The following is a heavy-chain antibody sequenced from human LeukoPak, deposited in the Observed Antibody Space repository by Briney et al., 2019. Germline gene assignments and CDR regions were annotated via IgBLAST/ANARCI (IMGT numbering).Heavy chain of an antibody. V-gene: IGHV4-39*07. D-gene: IGHD6-25*01. Sequence: PSETLSLTYTVSGGSISSSNYYWGWIRQPPGKGLEWIGSIYYSGSTSYNPSLKSRVTISVDTSKNQFSLKLSSVTAADTAVYYCARNFSSGWFDYWGQGTLVTVSS. CDR2: IYYSGST. CDR1: GGSISSSNYY. CDR3: ARNFSSGWFDY. J-gene: IGHJ4*02.